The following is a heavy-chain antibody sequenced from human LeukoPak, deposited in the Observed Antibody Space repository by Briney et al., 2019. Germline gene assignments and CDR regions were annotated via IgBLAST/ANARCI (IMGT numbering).Heavy chain of an antibody. J-gene: IGHJ4*02. V-gene: IGHV3-23*01. Sequence: GWSLRLSCAASGLTYSSYALSWVRQAPGKGVAGVAGISGGGGKKDYADSVKGRFTLSRDNSKSTLYLQINSVRAEDTAVYYCARDRWGSAMVTALDYWGQGTLVTVSS. CDR1: GLTYSSYA. CDR3: ARDRWGSAMVTALDY. D-gene: IGHD5-18*01. CDR2: ISGGGGKK.